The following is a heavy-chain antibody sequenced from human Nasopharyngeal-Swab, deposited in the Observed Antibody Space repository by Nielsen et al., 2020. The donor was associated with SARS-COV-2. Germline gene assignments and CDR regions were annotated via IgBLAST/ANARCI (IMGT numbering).Heavy chain of an antibody. CDR3: ARDIGGFGGY. Sequence: GSLRLSCAGSGFTFSSSWLHWVRQAPGEGLVWVARLNGDATTVDYADSVKGRFTISRDNAKNTLYLQMNNLRPEDTAVYYCARDIGGFGGYWGQGTLVTVSS. V-gene: IGHV3-74*01. D-gene: IGHD4-23*01. CDR1: GFTFSSSW. J-gene: IGHJ4*01. CDR2: LNGDATTV.